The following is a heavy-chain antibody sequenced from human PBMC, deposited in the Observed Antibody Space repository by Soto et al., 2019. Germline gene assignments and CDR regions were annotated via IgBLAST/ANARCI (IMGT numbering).Heavy chain of an antibody. CDR3: ARHPGYYDILTGYTAYYFDS. CDR2: IYYRGNT. Sequence: PSETLSLTCTVSGGSIGTYYWSWIRQPPGKGLEWIGYIYYRGNTDYNPSLKSRVTISLDTPKNQFSLKLGSVTAADTAVYYCARHPGYYDILTGYTAYYFDSWGQGILVTVS. CDR1: GGSIGTYY. V-gene: IGHV4-59*08. J-gene: IGHJ4*02. D-gene: IGHD3-9*01.